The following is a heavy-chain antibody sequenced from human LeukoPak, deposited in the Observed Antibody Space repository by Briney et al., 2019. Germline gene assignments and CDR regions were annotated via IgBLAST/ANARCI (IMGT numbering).Heavy chain of an antibody. Sequence: ASVKVSCKASGGTFTSYAISWVRQAPGQGLEWMGGIIPIFGTANYAQKFQGRVTITTDKSTSTAYMELSRLRSEDTAVYYCARDTSGDSSGYFDAFDIWVQGTMVTVSS. CDR2: IIPIFGTA. J-gene: IGHJ3*02. CDR3: ARDTSGDSSGYFDAFDI. V-gene: IGHV1-69*05. D-gene: IGHD3-22*01. CDR1: GGTFTSYA.